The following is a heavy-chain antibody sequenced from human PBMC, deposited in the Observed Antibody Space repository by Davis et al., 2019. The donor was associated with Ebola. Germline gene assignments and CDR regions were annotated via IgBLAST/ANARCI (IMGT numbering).Heavy chain of an antibody. CDR1: GFTFSSYA. CDR3: ARDFYCSGGSCLLYYYYGMDV. D-gene: IGHD2-15*01. V-gene: IGHV3-23*01. Sequence: PGGSLRLSCAASGFTFSSYAMSWVRQAPGKGLEWVSAISGSGGSTYYADSVKGRFTISRDNSKNTLYLQMNSLRAEDTAVYYCARDFYCSGGSCLLYYYYGMDVWGKGTTVTVSS. J-gene: IGHJ6*04. CDR2: ISGSGGST.